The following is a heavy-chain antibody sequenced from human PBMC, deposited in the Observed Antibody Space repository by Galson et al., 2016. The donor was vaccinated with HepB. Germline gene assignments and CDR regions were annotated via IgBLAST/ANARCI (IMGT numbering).Heavy chain of an antibody. CDR1: GDSVSSNSVA. V-gene: IGHV6-1*01. CDR3: AREGTGTTDYGMDV. J-gene: IGHJ6*02. D-gene: IGHD1-7*01. Sequence: CAISGDSVSSNSVAWNWIRQSPSRGLEWLGRTYYRSKWYNDYAVSVKSRITINPDTSKNQFSLQLNSVTPEDSAVYFCAREGTGTTDYGMDVWGQGTTVTVSS. CDR2: TYYRSKWYN.